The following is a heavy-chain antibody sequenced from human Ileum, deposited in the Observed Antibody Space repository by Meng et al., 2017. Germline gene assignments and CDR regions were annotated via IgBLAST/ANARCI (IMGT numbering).Heavy chain of an antibody. CDR1: GYTFTNYY. D-gene: IGHD5-24*01. J-gene: IGHJ3*02. CDR2: INSSGGTT. CDR3: ARVASPGVASWLQSGLGVFDI. V-gene: IGHV1-46*01. Sequence: ASVKVSCKASGYTFTNYYMHWVRQAPGQGLEWMGIINSSGGTTAYAQKFQGRVTMTRDTSTSTVYMELSSLRSEDTAFYYCARVASPGVASWLQSGLGVFDIWGQGTLVTVSS.